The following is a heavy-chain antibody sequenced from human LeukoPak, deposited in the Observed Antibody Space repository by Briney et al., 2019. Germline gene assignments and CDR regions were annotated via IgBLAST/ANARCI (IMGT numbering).Heavy chain of an antibody. V-gene: IGHV3-15*01. Sequence: GRSLTLSCAASGFTFSNAWMRWVSQAAGKGMEWVGRIKSKTDGGTTDYAAPVKGRFTISRDDSKNTLYLQMNSLKAEDTAVYYCTTDHPGGHWGQGTLVTVSS. CDR2: IKSKTDGGTT. CDR1: GFTFSNAW. J-gene: IGHJ4*02. CDR3: TTDHPGGH. D-gene: IGHD3-16*01.